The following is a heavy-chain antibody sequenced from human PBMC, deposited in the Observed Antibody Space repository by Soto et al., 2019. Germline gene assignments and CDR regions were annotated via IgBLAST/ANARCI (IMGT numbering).Heavy chain of an antibody. D-gene: IGHD1-1*01. V-gene: IGHV5-51*01. CDR3: ARHNGYNFPGRDY. Sequence: EVQLVQSGAEVKKPGESLKISCKASGYNFPKYWIGWVRQMPGKGLEWMGIIYPDDSDTRYSPSFQGQVTISVDKSISTASLQWSSLKASDSAMYFCARHNGYNFPGRDYWGREPWSPSPQ. J-gene: IGHJ4*02. CDR2: IYPDDSDT. CDR1: GYNFPKYW.